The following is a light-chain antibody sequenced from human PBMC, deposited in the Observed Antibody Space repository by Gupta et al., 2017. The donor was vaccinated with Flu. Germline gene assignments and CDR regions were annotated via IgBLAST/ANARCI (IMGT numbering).Light chain of an antibody. CDR3: EQYATWPL. J-gene: IGKJ3*01. CDR2: CAI. V-gene: IGKV3-15*01. Sequence: SPATLSVSPGDRVTLSCRASQSISINLAWYQQKPGRAPRPLIYCAIHRAVGVPARFSGSGSGTEFTLTISSLQSEDFAVYFCEQYATWPLFGPGTTVDIK. CDR1: QSISIN.